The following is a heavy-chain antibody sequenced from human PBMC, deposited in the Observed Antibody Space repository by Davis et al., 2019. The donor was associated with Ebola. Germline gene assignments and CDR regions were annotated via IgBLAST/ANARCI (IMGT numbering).Heavy chain of an antibody. CDR2: ISCDGSNK. CDR3: AKLTIFGVVNWFDP. V-gene: IGHV3-30*18. Sequence: GESLKISCAASGFTFSSYGMHWVRQAPGKGLEWVAVISCDGSNKYYADSVKGRFTISRDNSKNTLYLQMNSLRAEDTAVYYCAKLTIFGVVNWFDPWGQGTLVTVSS. D-gene: IGHD3-3*01. J-gene: IGHJ5*02. CDR1: GFTFSSYG.